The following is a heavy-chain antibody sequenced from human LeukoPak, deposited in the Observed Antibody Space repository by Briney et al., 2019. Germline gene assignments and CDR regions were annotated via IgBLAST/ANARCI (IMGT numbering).Heavy chain of an antibody. Sequence: ASVKVSCKASAYPFTGYYMHWVRHAPGQGLEWMGWINPKSGGTNYAQKFQGRVTMTRDTSISTAYMELSSLRSDDTAVYYCAREGGERSYYDSSGYYCDCWGQGTLVTVSS. J-gene: IGHJ4*02. D-gene: IGHD3-22*01. CDR1: AYPFTGYY. CDR2: INPKSGGT. V-gene: IGHV1-2*02. CDR3: AREGGERSYYDSSGYYCDC.